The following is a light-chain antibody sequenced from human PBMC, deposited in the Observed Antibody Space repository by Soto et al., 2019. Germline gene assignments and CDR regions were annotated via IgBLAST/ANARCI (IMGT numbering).Light chain of an antibody. J-gene: IGKJ1*01. Sequence: EVVLTQSPVTLSLSPWEIATLSCRASQSFRGLLAWYQQKPGQAPRLLIYGVSSRGYGIPDRFSGSGSGTDFTLTISRLEPEDFAVYYCQQYGSSPETFGQGTKVDI. V-gene: IGKV3-20*01. CDR3: QQYGSSPET. CDR1: QSFRGL. CDR2: GVS.